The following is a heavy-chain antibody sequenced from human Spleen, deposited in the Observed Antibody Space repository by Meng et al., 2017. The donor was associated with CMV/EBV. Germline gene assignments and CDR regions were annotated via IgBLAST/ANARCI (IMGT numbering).Heavy chain of an antibody. D-gene: IGHD4-23*01. CDR1: GFTVSTNY. CDR3: AKDFDGGGMDG. Sequence: GESLKISCTASGFTVSTNYMSWVRRAPGKGLEWVSTIYSGGSTYYANSVKGRFTISRDNSKNTLYLQMNSLRAEDTAVYYCAKDFDGGGMDGWGQGTTVTVSS. CDR2: IYSGGST. V-gene: IGHV3-53*01. J-gene: IGHJ6*02.